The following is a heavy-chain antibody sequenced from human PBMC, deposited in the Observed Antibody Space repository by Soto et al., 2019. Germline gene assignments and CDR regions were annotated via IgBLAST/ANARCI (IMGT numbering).Heavy chain of an antibody. D-gene: IGHD3-10*01. V-gene: IGHV3-15*01. J-gene: IGHJ1*01. CDR1: GFTFSTAW. CDR3: TYLHYEH. Sequence: EVLVVESGGGLVEPGGSLRLSFATSGFTFSTAWMTWVRQAPGKGLEWVGYIKSRIDGGTADYAAPVKGRFTISRDDSKNTLYLQMNSLKSEDTAVYYCTYLHYEHWGQGDLVTVSS. CDR2: IKSRIDGGTA.